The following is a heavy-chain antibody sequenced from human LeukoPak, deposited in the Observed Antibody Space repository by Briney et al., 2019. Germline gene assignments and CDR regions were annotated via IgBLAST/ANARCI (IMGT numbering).Heavy chain of an antibody. CDR2: VSAYNGNT. J-gene: IGHJ4*02. CDR3: AIHYYDSSGYLYYFDY. Sequence: GTPVEVSFQASWFTFTSSAVQWGRPARGQRLEWMGWVSAYNGNTNYAQKLQGRVTMTTDTSTSTAYMELRSLRSDDTAVYYCAIHYYDSSGYLYYFDYWGQGTLVTVSS. CDR1: WFTFTSSA. V-gene: IGHV1-18*01. D-gene: IGHD3-22*01.